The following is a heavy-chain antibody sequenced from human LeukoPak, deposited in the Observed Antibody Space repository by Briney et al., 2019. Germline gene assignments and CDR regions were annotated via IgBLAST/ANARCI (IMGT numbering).Heavy chain of an antibody. D-gene: IGHD1-26*01. CDR3: AKDLAGSGSYSFDY. CDR2: IRGSGGST. Sequence: GGSLRLSCAASGFTFSNYAMNWVRQAPGGGLEWVSAIRGSGGSTYYADSVKGRFTSSRDNSKNTLYLQMNSLRAEDTAVYYCAKDLAGSGSYSFDYWGQGTLVTVSS. CDR1: GFTFSNYA. J-gene: IGHJ4*02. V-gene: IGHV3-23*01.